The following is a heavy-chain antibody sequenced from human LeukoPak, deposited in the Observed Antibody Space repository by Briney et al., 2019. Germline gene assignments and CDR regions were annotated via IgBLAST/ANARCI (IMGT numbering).Heavy chain of an antibody. CDR2: IFPGDSDT. V-gene: IGHV5-51*01. CDR3: ARRSHGVWFGETNFDY. Sequence: GESLKISCKGSGYSFASYWIGWVRQMPGKGLEWMGIIFPGDSDTRYSPSFQGQVTISADKSISTAYLQWSSLKASDTAMYHCARRSHGVWFGETNFDYWGQGTLVTVSS. CDR1: GYSFASYW. J-gene: IGHJ4*02. D-gene: IGHD3-10*01.